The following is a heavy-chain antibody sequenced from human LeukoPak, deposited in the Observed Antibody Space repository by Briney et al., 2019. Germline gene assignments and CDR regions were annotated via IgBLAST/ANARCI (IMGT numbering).Heavy chain of an antibody. D-gene: IGHD3-3*01. CDR3: ARTGYYDFWSGYPGNGFDP. CDR1: GGSISSYY. J-gene: IGHJ5*02. CDR2: IYYSGST. V-gene: IGHV4-59*01. Sequence: TLSLTCTVSGGSISSYYWSWIRQPPGKGLEWIGYIYYSGSTNYNPSLKSRVTISVDTSKNQFSLKLSSVTAADTAVYYCARTGYYDFWSGYPGNGFDPWGQGTLVTVSS.